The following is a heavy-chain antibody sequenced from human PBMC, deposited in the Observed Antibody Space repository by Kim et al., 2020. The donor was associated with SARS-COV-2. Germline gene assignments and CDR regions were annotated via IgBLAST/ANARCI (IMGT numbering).Heavy chain of an antibody. J-gene: IGHJ6*01. CDR2: IASAGDT. D-gene: IGHD6-13*01. CDR1: GFTFSSYA. CDR3: SRWEPIAAAGAMDYYYG. Sequence: GGSLRLSCAASGFTFSSYAMHWVRQAPGKGLEWVAAIASAGDTYYSAYVKSGCSITCKNAKNNSLYQKISIRSGEEAVFYCSRWEPIAAAGAMDYYYG. V-gene: IGHV3-13*01.